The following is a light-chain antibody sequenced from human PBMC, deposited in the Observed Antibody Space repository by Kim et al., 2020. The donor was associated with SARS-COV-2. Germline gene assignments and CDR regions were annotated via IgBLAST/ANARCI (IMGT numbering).Light chain of an antibody. V-gene: IGLV4-69*01. CDR2: VDSDGSH. Sequence: ASVKRTSTLSSGHSTYAIAWHQQRPEKGPRYVMKVDSDGSHNKGDGIPDRFSGSSSGAERYLTISSLQSEDEADYYCQTWDTGIRVFGGGTKVTVL. CDR3: QTWDTGIRV. CDR1: SGHSTYA. J-gene: IGLJ3*02.